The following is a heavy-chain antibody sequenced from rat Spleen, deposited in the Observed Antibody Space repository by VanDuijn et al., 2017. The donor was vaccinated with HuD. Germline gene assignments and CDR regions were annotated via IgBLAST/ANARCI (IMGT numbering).Heavy chain of an antibody. V-gene: IGHV5-31*01. Sequence: EVQLVESGGGLVQSGRSLKLSSVASGFTFNNYWMTWIRQAPGKGLEWVATISYDGSSTYYRDSVKGRFTISRDNAKNTLYLQMDSLRSEDTATYYCTTGLQWGQGVMVTVSS. CDR1: GFTFNNYW. D-gene: IGHD1-1*01. J-gene: IGHJ2*01. CDR3: TTGLQ. CDR2: ISYDGSST.